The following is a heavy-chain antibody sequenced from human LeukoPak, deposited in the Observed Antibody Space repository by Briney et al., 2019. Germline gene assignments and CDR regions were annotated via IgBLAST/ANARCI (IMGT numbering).Heavy chain of an antibody. V-gene: IGHV3-7*01. CDR2: IKEDGSEK. D-gene: IGHD3-10*02. CDR1: GFTFSSFW. J-gene: IGHJ6*04. CDR3: AELGITMIGGV. Sequence: GGSLRLSCAASGFTFSSFWMNWVRQAPGKGLEWVANIKEDGSEKYYVDSVKGRFTISRDNAKNSLYLQMNSLRAEDTAVYYCAELGITMIGGVWGKGTTVTISS.